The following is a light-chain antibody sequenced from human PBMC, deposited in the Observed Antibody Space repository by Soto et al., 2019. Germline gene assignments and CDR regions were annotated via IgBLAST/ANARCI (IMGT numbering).Light chain of an antibody. J-gene: IGLJ2*01. CDR2: GNS. Sequence: QSVLTQPPSVSGAPGQRVTISCTGSSSNIGAGYDVHWYQQLPGTAPKLLIYGNSNRPSGVPDRFSGSKSGTSASLAITGLQAEDEADYYCQSYDSSLSGVVFCVGTKLTVL. V-gene: IGLV1-40*01. CDR1: SSNIGAGYD. CDR3: QSYDSSLSGVV.